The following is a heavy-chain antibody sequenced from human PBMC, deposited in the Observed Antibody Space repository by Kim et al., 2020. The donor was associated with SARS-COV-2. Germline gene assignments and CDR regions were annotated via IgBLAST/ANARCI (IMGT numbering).Heavy chain of an antibody. CDR1: GYSFTSYW. CDR2: IYPGDSDT. D-gene: IGHD6-19*01. V-gene: IGHV5-51*01. CDR3: ARAPYGSGWPMDV. J-gene: IGHJ6*02. Sequence: GESLKISCKCSGYSFTSYWIGWVRQMPGKGLEWMGIIYPGDSDTRYSPSFQGQVTISADKSISTAYLQWSSLKASDTAMYYCARAPYGSGWPMDVWGQGTTVTVSS.